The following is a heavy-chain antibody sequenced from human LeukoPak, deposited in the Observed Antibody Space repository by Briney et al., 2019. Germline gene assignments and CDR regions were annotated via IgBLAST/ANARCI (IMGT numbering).Heavy chain of an antibody. CDR1: GFTFSSYT. CDR2: VSASSDT. CDR3: ARGGIRFLEL. J-gene: IGHJ4*02. V-gene: IGHV3-69-1*02. Sequence: GGSLRLSCAASGFTFSSYTMNWVRQAPGKGLQWVSTVSASSDTHYSDSVKGRFTISRDNAKNSLYLQMNSLRAEDTAVYYCARGGIRFLELWGQGTLVTVSS. D-gene: IGHD3-3*01.